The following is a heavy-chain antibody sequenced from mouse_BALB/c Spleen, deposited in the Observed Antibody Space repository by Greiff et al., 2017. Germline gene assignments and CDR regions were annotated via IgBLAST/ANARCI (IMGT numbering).Heavy chain of an antibody. J-gene: IGHJ2*01. Sequence: EVKLMESGGGLVQPGGSLRLSCATSGFTFTDYYMSWVRQPPGKALEWLGFIRNKANGYTTEYSASVKGRFTISRDNSQSILYLQMNTLRAEDSATYYCAREGHYYGYWYFDYWGQGTTLTVSS. V-gene: IGHV7-3*02. D-gene: IGHD1-2*01. CDR1: GFTFTDYY. CDR2: IRNKANGYTT. CDR3: AREGHYYGYWYFDY.